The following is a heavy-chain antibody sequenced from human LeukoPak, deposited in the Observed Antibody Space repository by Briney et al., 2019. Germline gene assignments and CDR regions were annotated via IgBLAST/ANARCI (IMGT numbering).Heavy chain of an antibody. Sequence: ASVKVSCKASGYTFTGYYMHWVRQAPGQGLEWMGWINPNSGGTNYAQKFQGRVTMTRDTSISTAYMELSRLRSDDTAVYYCARDFYYDSSGYKDYWGQGTLVTVS. J-gene: IGHJ4*02. CDR1: GYTFTGYY. D-gene: IGHD3-22*01. CDR2: INPNSGGT. V-gene: IGHV1-2*02. CDR3: ARDFYYDSSGYKDY.